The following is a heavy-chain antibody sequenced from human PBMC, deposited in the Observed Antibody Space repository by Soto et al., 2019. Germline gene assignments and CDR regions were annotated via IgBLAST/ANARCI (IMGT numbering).Heavy chain of an antibody. V-gene: IGHV4-59*08. CDR1: GGSISSYY. D-gene: IGHD6-13*01. J-gene: IGHJ6*03. CDR3: ARCIAAAGTGLGYYYYYMDV. CDR2: IYYSGST. Sequence: KQSQTLSLTCTVSGGSISSYYWSWIRQPPGKGLEWIGYIYYSGSTNYNPSLKSRVTISVDTSKNQFSLKLSSVTAADTAVYYCARCIAAAGTGLGYYYYYMDVWGKGTTVTVSS.